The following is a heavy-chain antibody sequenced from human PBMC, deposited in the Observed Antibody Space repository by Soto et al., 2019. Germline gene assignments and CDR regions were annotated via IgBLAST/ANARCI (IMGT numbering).Heavy chain of an antibody. V-gene: IGHV3-72*01. CDR2: IRKKAYSYTT. J-gene: IGHJ4*02. CDR3: TSPWGDHRDFDN. CDR1: GFTFSDHY. Sequence: EVQLVESGGGLVQPGGSLRLSCSASGFTFSDHYMDWVRQAPGKGLEWVGRIRKKAYSYTTEYAASVKDRFTISRDDSRSSGYLQMNSLKIEDTAVYYCTSPWGDHRDFDNWGQGTLVTVSS. D-gene: IGHD3-10*01.